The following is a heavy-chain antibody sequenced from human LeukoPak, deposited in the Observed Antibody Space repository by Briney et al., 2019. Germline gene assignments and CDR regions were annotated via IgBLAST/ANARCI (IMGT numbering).Heavy chain of an antibody. CDR3: ARAGGGGYYYYGMDV. D-gene: IGHD2-21*01. Sequence: ASVKVSCKASGGTFSSYAISWVRQAPGQGLECMGGIIPIFGTANYAQKFQGRVTITADESTSTAYMELSSLRSEDTAVYYCARAGGGGYYYYGMDVWGEGPTVTVSS. J-gene: IGHJ6*04. V-gene: IGHV1-69*13. CDR2: IIPIFGTA. CDR1: GGTFSSYA.